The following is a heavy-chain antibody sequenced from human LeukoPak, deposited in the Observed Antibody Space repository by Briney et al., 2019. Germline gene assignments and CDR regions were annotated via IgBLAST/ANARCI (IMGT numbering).Heavy chain of an antibody. Sequence: GRSLRLFCAASGFTFSSYWMSWVRQAPGKGLEWVTNIKQDGSEKYYVDSVKGRFTISRDNAKNSLYLQMNSLRAEDTAAYYCARGSLGFGDFDAFDIWGQGTMVTVSS. D-gene: IGHD3-10*01. CDR1: GFTFSSYW. V-gene: IGHV3-7*01. CDR3: ARGSLGFGDFDAFDI. J-gene: IGHJ3*02. CDR2: IKQDGSEK.